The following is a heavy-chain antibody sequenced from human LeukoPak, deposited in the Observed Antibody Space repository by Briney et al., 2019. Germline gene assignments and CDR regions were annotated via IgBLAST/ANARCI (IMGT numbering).Heavy chain of an antibody. V-gene: IGHV1-69*13. CDR3: ARESTDYYDSSGYYYGPVY. CDR2: IIPIFGTA. Sequence: SVKVSCTASGGTFSSYAISWVRQAPGQGLEWMGGIIPIFGTANYAQKFQGRVTITADESTSTAYMELSSLRSEDTAVYYCARESTDYYDSSGYYYGPVYWGQGTLVTVSS. CDR1: GGTFSSYA. J-gene: IGHJ4*02. D-gene: IGHD3-22*01.